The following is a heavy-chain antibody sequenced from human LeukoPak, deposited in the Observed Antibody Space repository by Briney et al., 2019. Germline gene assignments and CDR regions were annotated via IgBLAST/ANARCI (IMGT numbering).Heavy chain of an antibody. CDR3: AKGASYRVQPYFDY. CDR1: GFTFRTYA. V-gene: IGHV3-23*01. Sequence: GGSLRLSCAASGFTFRTYAMNWVRRAPGKGLEWVSTISGSGGNTYYADSVKGRFTISRDNSKNTLYLQMSSLRAEDTAVYYCAKGASYRVQPYFDYWGQGALVTVSS. CDR2: ISGSGGNT. J-gene: IGHJ4*02. D-gene: IGHD1-1*01.